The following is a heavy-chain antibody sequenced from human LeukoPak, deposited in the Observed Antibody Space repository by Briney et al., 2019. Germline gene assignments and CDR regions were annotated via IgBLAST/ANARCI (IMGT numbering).Heavy chain of an antibody. V-gene: IGHV3-30*02. J-gene: IGHJ4*02. CDR1: GFIFSSYA. D-gene: IGHD3-16*01. CDR3: AKDHEGERGYFDY. CDR2: IRYHGSNK. Sequence: GESLRLSCAASGFIFSSYAMHWVRQAPGKGLEWVAFIRYHGSNKYYADSVKGRFTISRDNSKNTLYLQMNSLRAEDTAVYYCAKDHEGERGYFDYWGQGTLVTVSS.